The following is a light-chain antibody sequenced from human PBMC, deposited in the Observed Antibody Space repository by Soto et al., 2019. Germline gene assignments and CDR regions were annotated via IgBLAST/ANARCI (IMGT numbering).Light chain of an antibody. V-gene: IGLV2-23*01. J-gene: IGLJ2*01. CDR3: CSYAGSSTLV. CDR2: EGS. Sequence: QSALTQPASVSGSPGQSITISCTGTSSDVGSYNLVSWYQHHPGKAPKLMIYEGSKRPSGVSNRFSGSKPGNTASLTISGLQAEDEADYYCCSYAGSSTLVFGGGTKLTVL. CDR1: SSDVGSYNL.